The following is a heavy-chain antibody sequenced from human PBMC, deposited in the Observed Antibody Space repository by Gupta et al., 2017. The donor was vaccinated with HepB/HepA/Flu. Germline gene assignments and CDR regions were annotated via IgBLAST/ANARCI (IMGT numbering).Heavy chain of an antibody. CDR1: GFTFTSSA. V-gene: IGHV1-58*01. J-gene: IGHJ4*02. CDR2: IVVGSGNT. CDR3: AAVVTATGSGYFDY. Sequence: QMHLVQSGPEVKKPGTSVKVSCKASGFTFTSSAVQWVRQARGQRLEWIGWIVVGSGNTNYAQKFQERVTITRDMSTSTAYMELSSLRSEDTAVYYCAAVVTATGSGYFDYWGQGTLVTVSS. D-gene: IGHD6-13*01.